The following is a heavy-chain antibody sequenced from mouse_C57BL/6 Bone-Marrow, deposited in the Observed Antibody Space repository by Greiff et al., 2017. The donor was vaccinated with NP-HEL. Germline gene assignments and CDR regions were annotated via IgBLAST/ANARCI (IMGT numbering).Heavy chain of an antibody. CDR3: AKLGRTDY. D-gene: IGHD4-1*01. V-gene: IGHV5-17*01. CDR1: GFTFSDYG. J-gene: IGHJ2*01. Sequence: VKLVESGGGLVKPGGSLKLSCAASGFTFSDYGMHWVRQAPEKGLEWVAYISSGSSTIYYADTVKGRFTISRDNAKNTLFLQMTSLRSEDTAMYYCAKLGRTDYWGQGTTLTVSS. CDR2: ISSGSSTI.